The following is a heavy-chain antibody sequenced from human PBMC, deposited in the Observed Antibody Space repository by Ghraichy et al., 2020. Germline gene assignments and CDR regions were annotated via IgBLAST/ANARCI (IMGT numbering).Heavy chain of an antibody. CDR2: IKRDGSES. CDR3: ARGHCSSTVCYTIFFDY. J-gene: IGHJ4*02. Sequence: GESLNISCVASGFTFDDFWMSWVRQAPGKGLEWLANIKRDGSESYYADSMKGRFTISRDNPKNSLYLQLNSLRAEDTAVYYCARGHCSSTVCYTIFFDYWGPGSLVTVSS. V-gene: IGHV3-7*01. D-gene: IGHD2-2*02. CDR1: GFTFDDFW.